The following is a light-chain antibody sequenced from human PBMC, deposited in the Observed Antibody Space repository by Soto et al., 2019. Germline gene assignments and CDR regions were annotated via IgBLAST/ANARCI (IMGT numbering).Light chain of an antibody. CDR1: QRISTY. CDR2: AAS. J-gene: IGKJ1*01. CDR3: HQTYSTPPT. V-gene: IGKV1-39*01. Sequence: DIQMTQSPSSLSASVGDRVTITCRASQRISTYLNWYQQRPGKAPKLLIYAASTLQSGVPSNFSGSASETDFTLTISSLQPEDFATYYCHQTYSTPPTFGQGTKVEIK.